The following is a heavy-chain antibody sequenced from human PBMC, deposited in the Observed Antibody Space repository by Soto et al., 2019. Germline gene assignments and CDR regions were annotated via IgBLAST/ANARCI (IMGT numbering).Heavy chain of an antibody. V-gene: IGHV4-4*02. D-gene: IGHD5-12*01. CDR3: ATQVARDGYNMYYFDY. CDR2: IYDSGTT. CDR1: GGSISSTNW. J-gene: IGHJ4*02. Sequence: SETLSLTCAVSGGSISSTNWWTWVRQPPGEELEWIGEIYDSGTTNSNPSLKRRVTMLVDKSKNQFSLKLTTVTAADTAVYYCATQVARDGYNMYYFDYWGQGALVTVSS.